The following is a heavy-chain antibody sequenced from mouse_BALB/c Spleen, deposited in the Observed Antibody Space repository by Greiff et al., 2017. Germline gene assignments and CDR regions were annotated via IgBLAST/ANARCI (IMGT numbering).Heavy chain of an antibody. CDR1: GFTFTDYY. Sequence: EVKLVESGGGLVQPGGSLRLSCATSGFTFTDYYMSWVRQPPGKALEWLGFIRNKANGYTTEYSASVKGRFTISRDNSQSILYLQMNTLRAEDSATYYCARHYYRYDVGAMDYWGQGTSVTVSS. CDR2: IRNKANGYTT. CDR3: ARHYYRYDVGAMDY. V-gene: IGHV7-3*02. J-gene: IGHJ4*01. D-gene: IGHD2-14*01.